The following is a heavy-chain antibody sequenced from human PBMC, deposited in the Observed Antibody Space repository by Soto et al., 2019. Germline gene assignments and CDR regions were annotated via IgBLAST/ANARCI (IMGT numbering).Heavy chain of an antibody. Sequence: QVQLVESGGGVVQPGRSLRLSCAASGFTFSSYAMHWVRQAPGKGLEWVAVISYDGSNKYYADSVKGRFTISRDNSQNTLYLQMISLRAEDAVVYYWAREGGYAGYWGQGTLVTVS. V-gene: IGHV3-30-3*01. CDR1: GFTFSSYA. D-gene: IGHD5-18*01. CDR3: AREGGYAGY. CDR2: ISYDGSNK. J-gene: IGHJ4*02.